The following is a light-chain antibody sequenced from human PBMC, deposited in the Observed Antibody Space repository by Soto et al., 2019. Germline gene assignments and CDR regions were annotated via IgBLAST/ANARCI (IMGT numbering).Light chain of an antibody. V-gene: IGKV1-39*01. CDR2: AIS. CDR3: QQRYSMPPWT. J-gene: IGKJ1*01. Sequence: DIQMTQSPSSLSASVGDSVTISCRAGQTINTYLNWYQQKPGQAPKVLIFAISTLQPGVPSRFRGSGSGTEFSITISSLQPEDASTYYCQQRYSMPPWTFGQGTKVQIK. CDR1: QTINTY.